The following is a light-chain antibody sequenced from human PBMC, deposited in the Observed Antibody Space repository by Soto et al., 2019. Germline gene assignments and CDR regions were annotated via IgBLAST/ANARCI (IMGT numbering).Light chain of an antibody. CDR2: GAS. J-gene: IGKJ1*01. CDR1: QSVTNSL. V-gene: IGKV3-20*01. Sequence: EIVLAQSPGTLSLSPGDRATLSCRASQSVTNSLLACYQQKPGQAPRLLIYGASRRATGIPARFTGSGSGTDFTLTISRLEPEDFAVYYCQQYVSSPWAFGQGTQVEI. CDR3: QQYVSSPWA.